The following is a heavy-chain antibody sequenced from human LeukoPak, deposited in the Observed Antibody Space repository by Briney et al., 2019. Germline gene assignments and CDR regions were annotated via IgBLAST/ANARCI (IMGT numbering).Heavy chain of an antibody. CDR3: AKAVSSGLSYYFDY. CDR2: ISWNSGSI. J-gene: IGHJ4*02. CDR1: GFTFDDYA. Sequence: GGSLRLSCAASGFTFDDYAMHWVRQAPGKGLEWVSGISWNSGSIGYADSEKGRFTISRDNAKNSLYLQMNSLRAEDMALYYCAKAVSSGLSYYFDYWGQGTLVTVSS. V-gene: IGHV3-9*03. D-gene: IGHD6-19*01.